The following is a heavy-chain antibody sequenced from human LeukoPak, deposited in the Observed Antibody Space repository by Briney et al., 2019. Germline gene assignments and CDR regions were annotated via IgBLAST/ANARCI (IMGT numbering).Heavy chain of an antibody. J-gene: IGHJ5*02. CDR3: AKARGFCSGGSCYNPFDL. CDR1: GFTFSDCA. CDR2: ISGSDGST. Sequence: PGGSLRLSCAASGFTFSDCAMTWVRQAPGKGLEWVSGISGSDGSTYYADSVKGRFTISRDYSKNTLYVQMNSLRAEDTAVYYCAKARGFCSGGSCYNPFDLWGQGTLVTVSS. V-gene: IGHV3-23*01. D-gene: IGHD2-15*01.